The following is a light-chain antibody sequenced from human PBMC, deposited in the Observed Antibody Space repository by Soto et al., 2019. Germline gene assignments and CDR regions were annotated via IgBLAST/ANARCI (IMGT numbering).Light chain of an antibody. CDR2: DVT. CDR1: RSDVGNYNF. Sequence: QSALTQPASVSGSPGQSITISCTGTRSDVGNYNFVSWYQHHPGKAPKLIIYDVTERPSGVPDRFSGSKSGNSASLTISGLQTEDEADYDCWSYAGTYSWVFGGGTKLTVL. V-gene: IGLV2-11*01. J-gene: IGLJ3*02. CDR3: WSYAGTYSWV.